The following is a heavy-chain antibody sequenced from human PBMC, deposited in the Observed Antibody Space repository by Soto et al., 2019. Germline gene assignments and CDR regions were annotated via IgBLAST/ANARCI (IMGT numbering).Heavy chain of an antibody. D-gene: IGHD3-10*01. V-gene: IGHV5-51*01. CDR3: AGGGVRGVITRTRDYYGMDV. CDR2: IYPGDSDT. J-gene: IGHJ6*02. Sequence: GVSLKLSCKVSGYSFSSDWIGWMGQMPCHGLERMGIIYPGDSDTRYSPSFQGQVTISADKSISTAYLQWSSLKASDTAMYYCAGGGVRGVITRTRDYYGMDVWGQGT. CDR1: GYSFSSDW.